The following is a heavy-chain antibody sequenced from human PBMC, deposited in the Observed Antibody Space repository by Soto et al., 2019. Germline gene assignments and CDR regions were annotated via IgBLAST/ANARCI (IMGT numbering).Heavy chain of an antibody. CDR1: GVSITNDNYY. CDR3: ASLWGPYYFGH. J-gene: IGHJ4*02. D-gene: IGHD7-27*01. V-gene: IGHV4-39*01. Sequence: SVTLSLTCTVSGVSITNDNYYWAWIRQPQGKGLEWIGSIYHVGNTYYTSSLKSRVTISVDTSKNLFSLSLTSLTATDTALYYCASLWGPYYFGHWGRGALVTV. CDR2: IYHVGNT.